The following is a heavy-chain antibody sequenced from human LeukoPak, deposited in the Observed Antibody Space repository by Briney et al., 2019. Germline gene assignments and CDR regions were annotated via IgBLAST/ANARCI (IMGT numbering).Heavy chain of an antibody. CDR3: AIGSSAFDY. CDR1: GYTFTGYY. D-gene: IGHD6-6*01. CDR2: INTNTGNP. J-gene: IGHJ4*02. V-gene: IGHV7-4-1*02. Sequence: ASVKVSCKASGYTFTGYYMHWVRQAPGQGLEWMGWINTNTGNPTYAQGFTGRFVFSLDTSVSTAYLQISSLKAEDTAVYYCAIGSSAFDYWGQGTLVTVSS.